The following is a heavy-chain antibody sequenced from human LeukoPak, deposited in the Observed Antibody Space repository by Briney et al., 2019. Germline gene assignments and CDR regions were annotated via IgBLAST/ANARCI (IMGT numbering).Heavy chain of an antibody. V-gene: IGHV4-59*12. Sequence: PSETLSLTCAVYGGSISNYYWSWIRQPPGKGLEWIGYIYYSGSTNYNPSLKSRVTISVDTSKNQFSLRLSSVTAADTAMYYCAREGYFDSSGSTNSNWFDPWGQGTLVTVSS. CDR1: GGSISNYY. J-gene: IGHJ5*02. D-gene: IGHD3-22*01. CDR2: IYYSGST. CDR3: AREGYFDSSGSTNSNWFDP.